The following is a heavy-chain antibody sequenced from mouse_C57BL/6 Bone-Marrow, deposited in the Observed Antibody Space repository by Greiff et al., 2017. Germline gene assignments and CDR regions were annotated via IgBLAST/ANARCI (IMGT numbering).Heavy chain of an antibody. J-gene: IGHJ4*01. D-gene: IGHD3-1*01. CDR2: IDPETGGT. CDR3: TWASFYYAMDY. Sequence: QVQLQQSGAELVRPGASVTLSCKASGYTFTDYEMHWVKQTPVHGLEWIGAIDPETGGTAYNQKFKGKAILTADKSSSTAYMELRSLTSEDSAVYYCTWASFYYAMDYWGQGTSVTVSS. V-gene: IGHV1-15*01. CDR1: GYTFTDYE.